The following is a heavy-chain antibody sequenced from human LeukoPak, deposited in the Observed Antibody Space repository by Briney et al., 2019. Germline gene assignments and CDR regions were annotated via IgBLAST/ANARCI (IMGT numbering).Heavy chain of an antibody. CDR1: GYTFSSYA. V-gene: IGHV3-23*01. J-gene: IGHJ4*02. D-gene: IGHD2/OR15-2a*01. CDR3: VKNENTNSEIDC. Sequence: GGSLRLSCAASGYTFSSYAMSWVRQAPGRGLEWVSGITGSSTSAYYADSVKGRFTVSRDNSKNTLYLQMNSLRAEDTAIYYCVKNENTNSEIDCWGQGTLVTVPS. CDR2: ITGSSTSA.